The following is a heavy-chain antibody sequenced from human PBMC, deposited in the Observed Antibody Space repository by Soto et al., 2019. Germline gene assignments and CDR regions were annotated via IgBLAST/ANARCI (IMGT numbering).Heavy chain of an antibody. CDR2: IRSKADGGTI. V-gene: IGHV3-15*07. J-gene: IGHJ4*02. D-gene: IGHD4-4*01. CDR1: GFTFNNAW. Sequence: EVQLVESGGGLVRPGGSLRLSCVATGFTFNNAWMNWVRQAPGKGLEWVGRIRSKADGGTIDYAAPVKDRFTISRDDSKNTLHLQMNSLKTDDTAVYYCTREPDYSNYFEYWGQGTLVTVSS. CDR3: TREPDYSNYFEY.